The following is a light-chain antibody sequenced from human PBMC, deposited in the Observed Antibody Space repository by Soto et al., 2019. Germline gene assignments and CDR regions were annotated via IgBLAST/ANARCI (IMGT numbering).Light chain of an antibody. CDR2: LGS. J-gene: IGKJ5*01. CDR1: ESLLHTNALNY. CDR3: MQPLHIPIT. V-gene: IGKV2-28*01. Sequence: ETVMTQFPLSLSVIPGEPASISCRSSESLLHTNALNYLDWYLQKPGQSPQLLIYLGSIRASGVPDRFSGSGSGTDFTLRISRVEAEDIGVYYCMQPLHIPITFGQGTRLEIK.